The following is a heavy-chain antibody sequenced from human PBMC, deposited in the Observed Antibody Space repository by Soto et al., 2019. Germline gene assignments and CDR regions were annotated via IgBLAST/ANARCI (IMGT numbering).Heavy chain of an antibody. Sequence: QVQLVESGGGVVQPGRSLRLSCAASGFTFSSYGMHWVRQAPGKGLEWVAVISYDGSNKYYADSVKGRFTISRDNSKNTLYLQMNSLRAVDTAVYYCAKDLLRPGRAYGMDVWGQGTTVTVSS. CDR1: GFTFSSYG. CDR2: ISYDGSNK. V-gene: IGHV3-30*18. D-gene: IGHD6-25*01. CDR3: AKDLLRPGRAYGMDV. J-gene: IGHJ6*02.